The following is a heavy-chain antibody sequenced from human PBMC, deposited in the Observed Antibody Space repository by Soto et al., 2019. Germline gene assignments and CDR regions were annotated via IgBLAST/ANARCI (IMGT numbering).Heavy chain of an antibody. D-gene: IGHD6-13*01. V-gene: IGHV3-72*01. CDR2: IRNKANSYTT. Sequence: PGGSLRLSCAASGFTFSDHYMEWVRQAPGKGLEWVGRIRNKANSYTTDCAASVKGRFTISRDDAKNSLYLQMNSLKTEDTAVYYCVTLSSSWVAYWGQGTLVTVSS. CDR3: VTLSSSWVAY. J-gene: IGHJ4*02. CDR1: GFTFSDHY.